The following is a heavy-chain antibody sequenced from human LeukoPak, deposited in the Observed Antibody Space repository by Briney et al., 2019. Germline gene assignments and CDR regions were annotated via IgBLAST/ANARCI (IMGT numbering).Heavy chain of an antibody. V-gene: IGHV4-39*01. J-gene: IGHJ6*03. Sequence: SETLSLTCTVSGASISGTAYYWGWVRQPPRKGLEWIGNIYYSGSTYNASLQSRVTISVDTSKNQFSLKQSSVTAADTAVYYCARGDWGSPDYYYMDVWGKGTTVTISS. D-gene: IGHD2-21*02. CDR3: ARGDWGSPDYYYMDV. CDR1: GASISGTAYY. CDR2: IYYSGST.